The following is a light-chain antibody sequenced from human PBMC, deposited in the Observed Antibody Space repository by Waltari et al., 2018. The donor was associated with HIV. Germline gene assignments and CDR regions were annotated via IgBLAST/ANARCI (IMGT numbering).Light chain of an antibody. Sequence: QSALTQPAPVSGSPGQSITLSCTGTSSDVGVYNYVSWYQQHPGKAPKLMIYDVSNRPSGVSNRFSGSKSGNTASLTICGLQAEDEADYYCSSYTSSSTGVFGGGTKLTVL. CDR2: DVS. J-gene: IGLJ2*01. V-gene: IGLV2-14*03. CDR1: SSDVGVYNY. CDR3: SSYTSSSTGV.